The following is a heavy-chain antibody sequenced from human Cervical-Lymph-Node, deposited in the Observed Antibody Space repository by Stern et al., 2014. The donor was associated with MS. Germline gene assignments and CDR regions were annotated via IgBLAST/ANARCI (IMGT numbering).Heavy chain of an antibody. Sequence: QMQLVQSGPGLVKPSQTLSLTCAISGDSVSSNSATWSWIRQSPSRGLEWLGRTYHRSRWYYDYAISVKSRVTISPDTSKNQFSLRLNSVTPEDTAVYYCARDVSSSPDAFDIWGQGTMVIVSS. J-gene: IGHJ3*02. CDR1: GDSVSSNSAT. D-gene: IGHD6-6*01. CDR3: ARDVSSSPDAFDI. CDR2: TYHRSRWYY. V-gene: IGHV6-1*01.